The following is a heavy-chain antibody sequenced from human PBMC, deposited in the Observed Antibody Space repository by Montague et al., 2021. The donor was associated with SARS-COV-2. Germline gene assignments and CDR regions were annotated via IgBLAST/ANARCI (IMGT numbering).Heavy chain of an antibody. J-gene: IGHJ4*02. Sequence: CAISGDSVSNNSAAWNWIRQSPSGGLEWLGRTYYRSKWYTDYAPPVKTRITITPDTSNNQFSLHLNSVTPGDTAVYYCAREGTVPGPRGIYFDDWGQGTLVTVSS. D-gene: IGHD1-1*01. CDR1: GDSVSNNSAA. CDR2: TYYRSKWYT. CDR3: AREGTVPGPRGIYFDD. V-gene: IGHV6-1*01.